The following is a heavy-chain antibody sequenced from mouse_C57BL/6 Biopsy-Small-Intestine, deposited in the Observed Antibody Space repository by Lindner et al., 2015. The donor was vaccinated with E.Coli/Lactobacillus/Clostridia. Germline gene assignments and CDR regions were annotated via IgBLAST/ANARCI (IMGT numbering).Heavy chain of an antibody. CDR1: GFTFSDYG. CDR3: ARPPYYKNSVDY. V-gene: IGHV5-17*01. D-gene: IGHD2-12*01. J-gene: IGHJ4*01. CDR2: ISSGSHTI. Sequence: VQLQGVWGGLVKPGGSLKLSCAASGFTFSDYGMHWVRQAPEKGLEWVAYISSGSHTIYYADTVKGRFTISRDNAKSTLFLQMTSLRSEDTAMFYCARPPYYKNSVDYWGQGTSVTVSS.